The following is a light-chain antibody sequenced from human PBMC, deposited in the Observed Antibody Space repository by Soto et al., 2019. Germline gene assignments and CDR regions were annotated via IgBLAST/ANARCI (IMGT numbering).Light chain of an antibody. J-gene: IGKJ4*01. CDR1: QDISGW. CDR2: GAS. CDR3: QQYHMYPPT. Sequence: DIQMTQSPSSLSAFVGDRVTITCRASQDISGWLAWYQQKPGKAPKALIYGASSLQGGVPSRFSGSGSGTDFTLTISSLQPEDSASYYCQQYHMYPPTFGGGTKVEIK. V-gene: IGKV1D-16*01.